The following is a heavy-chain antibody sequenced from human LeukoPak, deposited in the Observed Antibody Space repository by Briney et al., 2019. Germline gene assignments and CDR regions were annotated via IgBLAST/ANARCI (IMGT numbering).Heavy chain of an antibody. CDR2: IYYSGST. J-gene: IGHJ4*02. CDR1: GGSISSGDYY. Sequence: SHTLSLTCTVSGGSISSGDYYWSWIRQPPGKGLEWIGYIYYSGSTYYNPSLQSRVIISVDTSKNQFSLKLTSVTAADTAVYYCARALYSMTTVTTEYWFDYWGQGTLVTVSS. CDR3: ARALYSMTTVTTEYWFDY. V-gene: IGHV4-30-4*01. D-gene: IGHD4-17*01.